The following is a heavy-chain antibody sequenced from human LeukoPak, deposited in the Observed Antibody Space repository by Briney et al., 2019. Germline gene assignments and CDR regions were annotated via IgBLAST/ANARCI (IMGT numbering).Heavy chain of an antibody. CDR1: GFTFTNYA. CDR3: AKWGDYDILTGYYVPDY. CDR2: ITGSGSST. J-gene: IGHJ4*02. D-gene: IGHD3-9*01. Sequence: GGSLRLSCAASGFTFTNYAMSWVRQAPGKGLEWVSAITGSGSSTYYADSVKGRFTISRDNSKNTLYLQVNSLRAEDTAVYYCAKWGDYDILTGYYVPDYWGQGALVTVSS. V-gene: IGHV3-23*01.